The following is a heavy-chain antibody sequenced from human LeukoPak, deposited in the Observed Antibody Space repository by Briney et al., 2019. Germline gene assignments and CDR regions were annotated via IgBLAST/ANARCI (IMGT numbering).Heavy chain of an antibody. CDR1: GGSISSGSYY. CDR3: ASTKLGYSSGWH. Sequence: PSETLSLTCTVSGGSISSGSYYWSWIRQPAGKGLEWIGRIYTSGSTNYNPSLKSRVTISVDTSKNQFSLKLSSVTAADTAIYYCASTKLGYSSGWHWGQGTLVTVSS. V-gene: IGHV4-61*02. CDR2: IYTSGST. J-gene: IGHJ4*02. D-gene: IGHD6-19*01.